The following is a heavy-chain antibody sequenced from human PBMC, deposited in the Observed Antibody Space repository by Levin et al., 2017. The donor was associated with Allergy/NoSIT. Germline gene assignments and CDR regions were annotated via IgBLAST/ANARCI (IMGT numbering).Heavy chain of an antibody. D-gene: IGHD5-18*01. CDR3: ARKSKVGSYGYYMDG. Sequence: SSETLSLTCTVSGGSISSYYWSWIRQPPGKGLEWIGYIYYSGGTNYNPSLKSRVTISVDTSKNQFSLKLSSVTAADTAVYYCARKSKVGSYGYYMDGWGQGTTVTVSS. CDR1: GGSISSYY. V-gene: IGHV4-59*01. CDR2: IYYSGGT. J-gene: IGHJ6*03.